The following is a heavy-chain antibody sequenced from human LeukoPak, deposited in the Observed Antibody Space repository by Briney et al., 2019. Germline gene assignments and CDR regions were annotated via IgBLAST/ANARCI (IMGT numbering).Heavy chain of an antibody. CDR1: GFSFSSYA. Sequence: GGSLRLSCEASGFSFSSYAMTWVRQAPGKGLEWVSSIGARGHDTYNADSVKGRFTISRDNSKDTLYLQMNSLRAGDTAVYYCAKTLTGYCTSTSCPFLDYWGQGTLVTVSS. D-gene: IGHD2-2*01. CDR3: AKTLTGYCTSTSCPFLDY. J-gene: IGHJ4*02. CDR2: IGARGHDT. V-gene: IGHV3-23*01.